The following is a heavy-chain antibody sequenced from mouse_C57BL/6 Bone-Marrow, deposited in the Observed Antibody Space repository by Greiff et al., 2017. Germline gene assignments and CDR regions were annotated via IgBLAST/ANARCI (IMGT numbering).Heavy chain of an antibody. CDR3: ARSLTVVATGYYAMGY. V-gene: IGHV1-64*01. D-gene: IGHD1-1*01. CDR2: IHPNSGST. J-gene: IGHJ4*01. CDR1: GYTFTSYW. Sequence: VQLQQSGAELVKPGASVKLSCKASGYTFTSYWMHWVKQRPGQGLEWIGMIHPNSGSTNYNEKFKSKATLTVDKSSSTAYMQLSSLTSEDSAVYYCARSLTVVATGYYAMGYWGQGTSVTVSS.